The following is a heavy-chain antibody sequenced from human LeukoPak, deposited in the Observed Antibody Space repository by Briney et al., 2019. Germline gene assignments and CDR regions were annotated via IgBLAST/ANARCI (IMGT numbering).Heavy chain of an antibody. CDR3: AKGALRGYSALGAFDV. V-gene: IGHV3-23*01. CDR2: ISGTGGTT. Sequence: GGSLRLSCAASGFIFYSYAMTWVRQAPGKGLEWVSTISGTGGTTYYADSVKGRLTISRDASRNRVYLRLNSLRAEDTAIYYCAKGALRGYSALGAFDVWGQGTLVTVSS. CDR1: GFIFYSYA. D-gene: IGHD5-18*01. J-gene: IGHJ3*01.